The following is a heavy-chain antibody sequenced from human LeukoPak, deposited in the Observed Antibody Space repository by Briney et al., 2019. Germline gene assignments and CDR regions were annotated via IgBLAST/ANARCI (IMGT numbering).Heavy chain of an antibody. J-gene: IGHJ4*02. CDR2: SSSGGSAI. D-gene: IGHD6-19*01. CDR1: GFIFSSYG. V-gene: IGHV3-48*04. Sequence: HPGGSLRLSCAASGFIFSSYGMRWVRQAPGKGLEWVSYSSSGGSAIYYADSVKGRFTISRDNAKNSLYLQMNSLRAEDTAVYYCVRDPSVAGDDYWGQGTLVTVSS. CDR3: VRDPSVAGDDY.